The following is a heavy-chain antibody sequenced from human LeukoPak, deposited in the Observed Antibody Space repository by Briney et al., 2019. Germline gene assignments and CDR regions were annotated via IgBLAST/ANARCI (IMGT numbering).Heavy chain of an antibody. D-gene: IGHD5-18*01. CDR3: AKSRGYSPLGGSSFDY. Sequence: GGSLRLSCAASGFTFSDYYMSWIRQAPGKGLEWVSAISGSGGSTYYADSVKGRFTISRDNSKNTLYLQMNSLRAEDTAVYYCAKSRGYSPLGGSSFDYWGQGTLVTVSS. CDR1: GFTFSDYY. J-gene: IGHJ4*02. V-gene: IGHV3-23*01. CDR2: ISGSGGST.